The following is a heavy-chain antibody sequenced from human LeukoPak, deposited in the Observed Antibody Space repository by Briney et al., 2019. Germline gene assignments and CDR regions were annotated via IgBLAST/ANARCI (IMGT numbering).Heavy chain of an antibody. CDR1: GYSFTSYW. D-gene: IGHD5-24*01. J-gene: IGHJ4*02. V-gene: IGHV5-51*01. CDR2: IWPDDSDK. Sequence: GESLQISCKGSGYSFTSYWIGWVRQVPGKGLEWMGLIWPDDSDKRYSPSFQGQVTISADKSISTAYLQWSSLKASDTAMYYCARQGKDGYRVVDYWGQGTLVTVSS. CDR3: ARQGKDGYRVVDY.